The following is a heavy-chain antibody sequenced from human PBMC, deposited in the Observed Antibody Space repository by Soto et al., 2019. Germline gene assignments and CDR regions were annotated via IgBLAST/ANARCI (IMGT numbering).Heavy chain of an antibody. Sequence: QVQLVQSGAEVKNPGSSVKVSCKASGGSFNSYALTWVRQAPGQGLEWMGGIIPIFGTTTYAQKFQGRVTITADESSSTVYMDLSSLRSEDTAVYYCASNHNSSNWYDWFDPRGQGTLVTVSS. V-gene: IGHV1-69*01. J-gene: IGHJ5*02. D-gene: IGHD6-13*01. CDR2: IIPIFGTT. CDR3: ASNHNSSNWYDWFDP. CDR1: GGSFNSYA.